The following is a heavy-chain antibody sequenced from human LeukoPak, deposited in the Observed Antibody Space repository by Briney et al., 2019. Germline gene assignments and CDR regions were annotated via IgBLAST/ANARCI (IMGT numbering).Heavy chain of an antibody. CDR1: GFSVNTNY. Sequence: SGGSLRLSCAASGFSVNTNYMTWVRQAPGKGLVWVSRISTDGSSTTYADSVKGRFTISRDNSKNTLYLQMNSLRAEDTAVYYCAKENDFWSGYFDAFDIWGQGTMVTVSS. CDR3: AKENDFWSGYFDAFDI. V-gene: IGHV3-74*03. D-gene: IGHD3-3*01. J-gene: IGHJ3*02. CDR2: ISTDGSST.